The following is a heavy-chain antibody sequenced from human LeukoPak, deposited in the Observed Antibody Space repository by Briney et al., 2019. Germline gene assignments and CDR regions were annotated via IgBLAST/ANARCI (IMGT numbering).Heavy chain of an antibody. V-gene: IGHV4-61*02. J-gene: IGHJ5*02. Sequence: SQTLSLTCTVSGGSIGSGSYFWSWIRQPAGKGLEWIGRIYTSGNTNYNPSLKSRVTMSVDTSKNQFSLKLSSVTAADTAVYYCARADARSRSWFDPWGQGTLVTVSS. D-gene: IGHD3-3*01. CDR2: IYTSGNT. CDR3: ARADARSRSWFDP. CDR1: GGSIGSGSYF.